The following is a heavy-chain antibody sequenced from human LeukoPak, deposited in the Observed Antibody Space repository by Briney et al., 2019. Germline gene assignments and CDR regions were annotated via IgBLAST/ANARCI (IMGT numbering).Heavy chain of an antibody. CDR1: GFTFSSYA. CDR3: VRDLYMRRDSWYDVRSFDN. J-gene: IGHJ4*02. Sequence: PGRSLRLSCAASGFTFSSYAMHWARQAPGKGLEWVAVISYDGSNKYYADSVKGRFTISRDNSKNTLYLQMNSLRAEDTAVYYCVRDLYMRRDSWYDVRSFDNWGQGTLVTVSS. D-gene: IGHD3-3*01. CDR2: ISYDGSNK. V-gene: IGHV3-30*04.